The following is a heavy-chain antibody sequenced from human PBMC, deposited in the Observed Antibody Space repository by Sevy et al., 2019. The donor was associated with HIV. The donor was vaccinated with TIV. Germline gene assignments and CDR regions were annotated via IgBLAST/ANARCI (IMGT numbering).Heavy chain of an antibody. CDR1: EFTFTDYW. CDR3: AREVGGFNWRPYYFDS. J-gene: IGHJ4*02. CDR2: IKQDESEK. D-gene: IGHD3-3*01. Sequence: GGSLRLSCAASEFTFTDYWMSWVRQTPGKGLEWVATIKQDESEKYYVDSVKGRFAISRDNGKNSVSLRMSGLRVEDTALYYCAREVGGFNWRPYYFDSWGQGTLVTVSS. V-gene: IGHV3-7*01.